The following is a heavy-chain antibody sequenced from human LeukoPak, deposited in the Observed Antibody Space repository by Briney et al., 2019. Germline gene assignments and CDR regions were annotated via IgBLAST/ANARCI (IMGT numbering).Heavy chain of an antibody. Sequence: GGSLRLSCAASGFTFSSYAMSWVRQAPGKGLEWVSAISGSGGSTYYADSVKGRFTISRDNSKNTLYLRMNSLRAEDTAVYYCAKSPRRWLQANLLDYWGQGTLVTVSS. CDR1: GFTFSSYA. D-gene: IGHD5-12*01. V-gene: IGHV3-23*01. CDR3: AKSPRRWLQANLLDY. CDR2: ISGSGGST. J-gene: IGHJ4*02.